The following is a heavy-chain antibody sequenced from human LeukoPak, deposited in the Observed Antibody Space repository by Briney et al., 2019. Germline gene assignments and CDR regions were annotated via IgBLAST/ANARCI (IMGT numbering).Heavy chain of an antibody. CDR2: ISASGGNT. Sequence: GGSLRLSCAASGFTFSSYAMSWVRQAPGKGLEWVSVISASGGNTYYAASVKGRFTISRDNSKNTLYLQMNSLRAEDTAVYYCAKENHGIVGATTLIDYWGQGTLVTVSS. D-gene: IGHD1-26*01. CDR1: GFTFSSYA. V-gene: IGHV3-23*01. CDR3: AKENHGIVGATTLIDY. J-gene: IGHJ4*02.